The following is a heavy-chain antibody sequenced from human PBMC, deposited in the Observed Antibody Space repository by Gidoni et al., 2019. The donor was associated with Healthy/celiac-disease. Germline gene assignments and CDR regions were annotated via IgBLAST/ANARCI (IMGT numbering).Heavy chain of an antibody. D-gene: IGHD4-17*01. V-gene: IGHV3-9*01. CDR3: AKDKADHGDYRGAFDI. CDR1: GFTFDDYA. CDR2: ISWNSGSI. Sequence: EVQLVESGGGLVQPGRSLRLSCAASGFTFDDYAMHWVRQAPGKGLEWVSGISWNSGSIGYADSVKGRFTISRDNAKNSLYLQMNSLRAEDTALYYCAKDKADHGDYRGAFDIWGQGTMVTVSS. J-gene: IGHJ3*02.